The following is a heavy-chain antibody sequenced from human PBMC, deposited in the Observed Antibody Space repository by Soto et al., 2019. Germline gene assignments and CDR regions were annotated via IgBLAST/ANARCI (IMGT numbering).Heavy chain of an antibody. D-gene: IGHD3-16*01. CDR1: GATFLDHY. J-gene: IGHJ6*02. CDR3: VRGDSYVSGGQLYFGMDV. V-gene: IGHV3-11*01. Sequence: PGGSVGLSCAASGATFLDHYLPCIRQAPGKGLEIVAHLSGGGSSHVYADSVRGRFSICREVSKNLMLLQMVFLRAEDTAVYYCVRGDSYVSGGQLYFGMDVLGQGTAGTVSS. CDR2: LSGGGSSH.